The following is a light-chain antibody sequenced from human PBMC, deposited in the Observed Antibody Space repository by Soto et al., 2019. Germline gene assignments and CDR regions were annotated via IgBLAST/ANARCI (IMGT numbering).Light chain of an antibody. CDR2: EGS. V-gene: IGLV2-23*01. J-gene: IGLJ2*01. CDR1: SSDVGSYNL. CDR3: CSYAGTPEVV. Sequence: QSALTQPASVSGSPGQSITISCTGTSSDVGSYNLVSWYQQHPGKAPKLMIYEGSKRPSGVSNRFSGSKSGNTASLTISGLQAEDEADDYCCSYAGTPEVVFGGGTKLTVL.